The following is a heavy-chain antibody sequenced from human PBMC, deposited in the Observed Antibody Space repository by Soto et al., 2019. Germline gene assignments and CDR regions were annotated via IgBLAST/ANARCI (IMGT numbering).Heavy chain of an antibody. CDR2: ISTSGGTK. V-gene: IGHV3-11*01. CDR1: GFTFSDYY. CDR3: ARDMTVTMNWFDT. D-gene: IGHD4-17*01. Sequence: QVQLAESGGNLVKPGGSLRLSCVASGFTFSDYYMSWIRQAPGKGLEWISYISTSGGTKYYADSVKGRFTISRDNANNSLFLQMNSLRAEDTAVYYCARDMTVTMNWFDTWGQGTLVTVSS. J-gene: IGHJ5*02.